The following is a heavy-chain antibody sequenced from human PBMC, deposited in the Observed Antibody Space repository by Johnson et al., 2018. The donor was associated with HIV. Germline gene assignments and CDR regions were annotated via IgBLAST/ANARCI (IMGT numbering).Heavy chain of an antibody. D-gene: IGHD2-8*02. V-gene: IGHV3-30*02. Sequence: QMLLVESGGGVVQPGGSLRLSCAASGFTFSSYGMHWVRQAPGKGLEWVAFIRYDGSNKYYADSVQGRLTISRDKSENTLYLPMNSLRDEDTAVYYCATDVGTYWPDSFDIWGQGTMVTVSS. J-gene: IGHJ3*02. CDR3: ATDVGTYWPDSFDI. CDR1: GFTFSSYG. CDR2: IRYDGSNK.